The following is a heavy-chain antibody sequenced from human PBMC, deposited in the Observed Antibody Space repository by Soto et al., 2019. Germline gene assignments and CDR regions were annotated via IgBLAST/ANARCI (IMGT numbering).Heavy chain of an antibody. D-gene: IGHD5-18*01. V-gene: IGHV1-18*01. CDR3: ARDRCAATAMTDAFDS. CDR2: ISAYNGNT. Sequence: AAVRVSCKASGYIFTSVGISWVRPAQGPGLEWMGWISAYNGNTNYAQKLQGRVTMTTDTSTSTAYMELRSLRSDDTAVYYCARDRCAATAMTDAFDSWGQGTMVTVS. CDR1: GYIFTSVG. J-gene: IGHJ3*02.